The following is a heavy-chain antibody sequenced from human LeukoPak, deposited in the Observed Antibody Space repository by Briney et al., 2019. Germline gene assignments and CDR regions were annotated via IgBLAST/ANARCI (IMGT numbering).Heavy chain of an antibody. CDR1: GGSFSGYY. V-gene: IGHV4-34*01. CDR2: INHSGST. CDR3: ARVATIRGRVWFDP. D-gene: IGHD5-12*01. J-gene: IGHJ5*02. Sequence: SETLSLTCAVYGGSFSGYYWSWIRQPPGKGLEWIGEINHSGSTNYNPSLKSRVTISVDTSKNQFSLKLSSVTAADTAVYYCARVATIRGRVWFDPWGQGTLVTVSS.